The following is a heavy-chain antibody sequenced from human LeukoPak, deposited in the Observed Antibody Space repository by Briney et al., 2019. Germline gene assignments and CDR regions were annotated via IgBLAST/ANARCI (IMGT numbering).Heavy chain of an antibody. CDR1: GGSISSGSYY. CDR3: ARGYDFWSDYYFDY. J-gene: IGHJ4*02. CDR2: IYYSGSS. D-gene: IGHD3-3*01. V-gene: IGHV4-61*10. Sequence: NPSETLSLTCTVSGGSISSGSYYWSWIRQPAGKGLEWIGYIYYSGSSNYNPSLKSRVTISVDTSKNQFSLKLSSVTAADTAVYYCARGYDFWSDYYFDYWGQGTLVTVSS.